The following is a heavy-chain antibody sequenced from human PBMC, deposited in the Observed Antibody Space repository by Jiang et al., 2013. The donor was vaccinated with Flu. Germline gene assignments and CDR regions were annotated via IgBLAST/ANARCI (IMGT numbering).Heavy chain of an antibody. CDR2: IYDTGRTNYNPT. CDR3: ARGFTVVGSTTYFDY. J-gene: IGHJ4*02. Sequence: LLKPSETLSLTCTVSGDSVSSGNYYWSWIRQPPGKGLEWIGYIYDTGRTNYNPTNYNPSLKSRVTISADTSKNQFSLKVTPVTAADTAVYYCARGFTVVGSTTYFDYWGQGTLVTVSS. D-gene: IGHD1-26*01. V-gene: IGHV4-61*01. CDR1: GDSVSSGNYY.